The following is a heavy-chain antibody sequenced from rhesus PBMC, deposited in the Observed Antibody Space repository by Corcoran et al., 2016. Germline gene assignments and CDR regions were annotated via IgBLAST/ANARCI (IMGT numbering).Heavy chain of an antibody. J-gene: IGHJ4*01. Sequence: QVQLQESGPGLVKPSETLSLTCAVSGGSISSGYYYWSWISQPPGKGLEWIWYITSSGSTSYNPSLKGRVTISRDTSKNQFSLKLSSVTAADTAVYYCASQPYSGSWNYFDYWGQGVLVTVSS. D-gene: IGHD6-25*01. CDR3: ASQPYSGSWNYFDY. V-gene: IGHV4-122*02. CDR2: ITSSGST. CDR1: GGSISSGYYY.